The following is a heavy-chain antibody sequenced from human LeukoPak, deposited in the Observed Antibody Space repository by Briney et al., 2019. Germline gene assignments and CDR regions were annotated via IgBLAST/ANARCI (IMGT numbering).Heavy chain of an antibody. J-gene: IGHJ4*02. V-gene: IGHV3-30*04. Sequence: GGSLRLSCAASGFTFSSYVMHWVRQAPGKGLEWVAVTSYDGSNKYYADSVKRRFTISRDNSKNTLFLQMNSLRAEDTAVYFCAREVSGSGSLMIDCWGQGTLVIVSS. CDR2: TSYDGSNK. CDR1: GFTFSSYV. CDR3: AREVSGSGSLMIDC. D-gene: IGHD3-10*01.